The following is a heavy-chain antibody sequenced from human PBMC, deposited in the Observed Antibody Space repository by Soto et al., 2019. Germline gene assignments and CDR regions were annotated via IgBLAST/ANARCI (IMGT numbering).Heavy chain of an antibody. Sequence: SETLSLTCTVSGGPISSYYWSWIRQPDGKGLEWIGRIYTSGSTNYNPSLKSRVTMSVDTSKNQFSLKLSSVTAADTAVYYCARDRDFWSGSKGHHFDYWGQGTLVT. CDR2: IYTSGST. CDR3: ARDRDFWSGSKGHHFDY. D-gene: IGHD3-3*01. J-gene: IGHJ4*02. V-gene: IGHV4-4*07. CDR1: GGPISSYY.